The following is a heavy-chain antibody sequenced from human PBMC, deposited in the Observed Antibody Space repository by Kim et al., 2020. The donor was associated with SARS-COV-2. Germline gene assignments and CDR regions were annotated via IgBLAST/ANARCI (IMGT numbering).Heavy chain of an antibody. CDR3: AKCYAGHAMDY. Sequence: TNFDADSVKGRFTITRDNSKNTLYLQMNSLGAEDTAVYYCAKCYAGHAMDYWGQETLVTVSS. CDR2: TN. V-gene: IGHV3-23*01. D-gene: IGHD2-2*01. J-gene: IGHJ4*02.